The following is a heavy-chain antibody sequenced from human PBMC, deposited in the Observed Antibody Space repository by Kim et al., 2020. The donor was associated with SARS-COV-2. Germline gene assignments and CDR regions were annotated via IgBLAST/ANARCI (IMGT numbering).Heavy chain of an antibody. D-gene: IGHD2-21*02. Sequence: NPSLKSRVTISVDTSKNQFSLKLSSVTAADTAVYYCARRCRGGDCYQLDYWGQGTLVTVSS. V-gene: IGHV4-39*01. J-gene: IGHJ4*02. CDR3: ARRCRGGDCYQLDY.